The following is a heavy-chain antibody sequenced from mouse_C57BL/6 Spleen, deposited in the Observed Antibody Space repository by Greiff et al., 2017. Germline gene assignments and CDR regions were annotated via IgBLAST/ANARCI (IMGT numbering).Heavy chain of an antibody. D-gene: IGHD2-3*01. Sequence: QVQLKQSGPELVKPGASVKISCKASGYAFSSSWMNWVKQRPGKGLEWIGRIYPGDGDTNYNGKFKGKATLTADKSSSTAYMQLSSLTSEDSAVYFSARVYDGYYGGFAYWGQGTLVTVSA. CDR2: IYPGDGDT. CDR1: GYAFSSSW. V-gene: IGHV1-82*01. CDR3: ARVYDGYYGGFAY. J-gene: IGHJ3*01.